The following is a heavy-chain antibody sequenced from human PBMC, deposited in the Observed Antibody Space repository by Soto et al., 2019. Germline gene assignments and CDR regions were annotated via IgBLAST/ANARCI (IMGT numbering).Heavy chain of an antibody. CDR1: GGTYRNYA. D-gene: IGHD3-22*01. CDR3: ARDEGDDSSGYYDVNY. Sequence: QVHLVQSGAEVKKPGSSVRVSCKASGGTYRNYAVNWVRQAPGQGLEWLGGIIPISGTTNYAQKFQGRVTITADESTSTAYMELRRLRSEDTAVYFCARDEGDDSSGYYDVNYWGQGTLGTVSS. J-gene: IGHJ4*02. V-gene: IGHV1-69*01. CDR2: IIPISGTT.